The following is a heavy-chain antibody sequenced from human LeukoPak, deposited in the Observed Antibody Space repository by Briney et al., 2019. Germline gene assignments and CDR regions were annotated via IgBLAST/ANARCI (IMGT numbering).Heavy chain of an antibody. J-gene: IGHJ4*02. CDR3: ARSLSRITMIPLGY. CDR1: GYTFTSYG. Sequence: ASVKVSCKASGYTFTSYGISWVRQAPGQGLEWMGWISAYNGNTNYAQKLQGRVTMTTDTSTSTAYMELRSLRSDDTAVYYCARSLSRITMIPLGYWGQGTLVTVSS. D-gene: IGHD3-22*01. CDR2: ISAYNGNT. V-gene: IGHV1-18*01.